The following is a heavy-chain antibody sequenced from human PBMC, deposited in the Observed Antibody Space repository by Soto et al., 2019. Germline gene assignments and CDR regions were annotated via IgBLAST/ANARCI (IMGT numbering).Heavy chain of an antibody. Sequence: QVQLVQSGAEVKMLGSSLKVSCKASGGTFSSYTISWVRQAPGQGLEWMGRIIPILGIANYAQKFQGRVTITADKSTSTAYMELSSLRSEDTAVYYCARDGGIVGAMGWFDPWGQGTLVTVSS. CDR1: GGTFSSYT. V-gene: IGHV1-69*08. J-gene: IGHJ5*02. CDR2: IIPILGIA. CDR3: ARDGGIVGAMGWFDP. D-gene: IGHD1-26*01.